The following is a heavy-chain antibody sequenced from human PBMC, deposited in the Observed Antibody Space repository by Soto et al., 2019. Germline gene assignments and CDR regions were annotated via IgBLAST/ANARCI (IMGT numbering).Heavy chain of an antibody. Sequence: GGSLRLSCAASGFTFSSYAMSWVRQAPGKGLEWVSAISGSGGSTYYADSVKGRFTISRDNSKNTLYLQMNSLRAEDTAVYYCAKLEGGRQLVRRNYYYMDVWGKGTTVTVSS. J-gene: IGHJ6*03. V-gene: IGHV3-23*01. CDR1: GFTFSSYA. CDR3: AKLEGGRQLVRRNYYYMDV. D-gene: IGHD6-6*01. CDR2: ISGSGGST.